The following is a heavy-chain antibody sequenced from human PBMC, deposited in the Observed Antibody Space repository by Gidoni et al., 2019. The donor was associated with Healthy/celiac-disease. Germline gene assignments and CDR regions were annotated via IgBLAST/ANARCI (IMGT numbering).Heavy chain of an antibody. J-gene: IGHJ3*02. D-gene: IGHD6-13*01. Sequence: QVQLVESGGGVVQPGRSLRLSCAASGFTFSSYAMHWVRQAPGKGLEWVAVISYDGSNKYYADSVKGRFTISRDNSKNTLYLQMNSLRAEDTAVYYCARNLAVKLRLIAAAGPGAFDIWGQGTMVTVSS. CDR2: ISYDGSNK. CDR1: GFTFSSYA. CDR3: ARNLAVKLRLIAAAGPGAFDI. V-gene: IGHV3-30-3*01.